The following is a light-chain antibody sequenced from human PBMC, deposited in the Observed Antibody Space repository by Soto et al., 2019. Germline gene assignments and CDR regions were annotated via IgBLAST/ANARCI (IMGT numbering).Light chain of an antibody. CDR2: STS. V-gene: IGKV3-20*01. CDR1: QSLSVSY. Sequence: PGDIAALSGTASQSLSVSYIAWYQQKPGQAPRLLIYSTSTRAAGIPDRFTGRGSGTHFTLAISRLEPEDFAVYYCHQFGESPQTVGQGTKVDIK. J-gene: IGKJ1*01. CDR3: HQFGESPQT.